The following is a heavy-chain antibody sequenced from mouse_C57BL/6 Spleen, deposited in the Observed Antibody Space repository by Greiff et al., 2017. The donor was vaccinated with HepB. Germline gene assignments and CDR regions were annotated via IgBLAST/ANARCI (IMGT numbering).Heavy chain of an antibody. CDR2: IYPGSGST. CDR3: ARIHDYNRGFAY. J-gene: IGHJ3*01. Sequence: QVQLQQSGAELVKPGASVKMSCKASGYTFTSYWITWVKQRPGQGLEWIGDIYPGSGSTNYNEKFKSKATLTVDTSSSTAYMQLSSLTSEDSAVYYCARIHDYNRGFAYWGQGTLVTVSA. D-gene: IGHD2-4*01. V-gene: IGHV1-55*01. CDR1: GYTFTSYW.